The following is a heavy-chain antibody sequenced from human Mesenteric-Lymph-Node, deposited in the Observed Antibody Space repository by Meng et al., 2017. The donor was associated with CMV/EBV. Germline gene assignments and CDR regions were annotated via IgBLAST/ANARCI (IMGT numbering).Heavy chain of an antibody. D-gene: IGHD5-18*01. V-gene: IGHV3-30-3*01. CDR2: VSPDGNNK. J-gene: IGHJ4*02. Sequence: GESLKISCEASEFIFSSYAMHWVRQAPGQGLEWVAVVSPDGNNKYYSDSVRGRFTISRDNSKSTLYLQMNSLRVEDTAIYYCARDPEYIYALNYLDSWGQGTLVTVS. CDR1: EFIFSSYA. CDR3: ARDPEYIYALNYLDS.